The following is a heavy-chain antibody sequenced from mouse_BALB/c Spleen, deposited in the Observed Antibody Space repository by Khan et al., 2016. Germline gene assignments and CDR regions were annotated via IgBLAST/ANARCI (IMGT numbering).Heavy chain of an antibody. CDR1: GFDFSRYW. D-gene: IGHD2-14*01. Sequence: EVELVEPGGGLVQPGGSLKVSCAASGFDFSRYWMSWVRQAPGKGLEWIGESNPDSGTINYTPSLKGKFIISRDNAKNTRYLQLSKVRSEDTALYYCARAGYCGYLVNWGQGTLVTVSA. J-gene: IGHJ3*01. CDR2: SNPDSGTI. V-gene: IGHV4-1*02. CDR3: ARAGYCGYLVN.